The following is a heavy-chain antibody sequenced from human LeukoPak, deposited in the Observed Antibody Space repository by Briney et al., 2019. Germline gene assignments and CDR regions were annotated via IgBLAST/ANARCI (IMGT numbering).Heavy chain of an antibody. CDR1: GYTFTASY. J-gene: IGHJ4*02. V-gene: IGHV1-2*02. D-gene: IGHD2-2*01. CDR3: ATGERLVPAAMWFDY. CDR2: INPKSGGR. Sequence: GASVKASCKASGYTFTASYMHWVRQAPGHGLEWMGWINPKSGGRSYAQRFQGRVTMTRDTSISTAYMELSRLRSDDTAVYYCATGERLVPAAMWFDYWGQGTLVTVSS.